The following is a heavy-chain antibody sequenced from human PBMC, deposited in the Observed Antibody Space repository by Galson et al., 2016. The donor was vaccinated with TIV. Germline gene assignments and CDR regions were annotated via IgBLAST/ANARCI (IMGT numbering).Heavy chain of an antibody. Sequence: PALVKPTQTLTLTCTFSGFSLNSNGVGVGWIRQPPGKALEWLALIYWDNDERYSPSLKNRLTISKDTSKNRVVLRMTSMDPVDTATYYCAHRRRDNGVWYTLDYWGQGILVTVSS. CDR1: GFSLNSNGVG. D-gene: IGHD2-8*01. V-gene: IGHV2-5*02. J-gene: IGHJ4*02. CDR2: IYWDNDE. CDR3: AHRRRDNGVWYTLDY.